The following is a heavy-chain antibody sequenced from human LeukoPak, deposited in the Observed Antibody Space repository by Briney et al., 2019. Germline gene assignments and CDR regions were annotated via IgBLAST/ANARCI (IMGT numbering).Heavy chain of an antibody. CDR1: GFTFDVYA. V-gene: IGHV3-9*01. Sequence: GRSLRLSCAASGFTFDVYAMHWVRQAPGKGLEWVSGISWNSGSIGYADSVKGRFTISRDNAKNSLYLQMNSLRAEDTALYYCARGGRKQWLVQGHFDYWGQGTLVTVSS. CDR2: ISWNSGSI. D-gene: IGHD6-19*01. CDR3: ARGGRKQWLVQGHFDY. J-gene: IGHJ4*02.